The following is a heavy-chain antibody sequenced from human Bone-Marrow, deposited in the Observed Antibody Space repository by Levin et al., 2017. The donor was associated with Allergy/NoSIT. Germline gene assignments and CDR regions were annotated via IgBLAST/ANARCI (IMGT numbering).Heavy chain of an antibody. CDR3: ARRTLPSSSSFYPTWFDP. Sequence: NPGESLKISCKASGYSFSSYWIAWVRQAPGKGLEWVGTIYPADSGARYSPSFQGQVTISVDMSIGTAYLQWDSLKASDTAVYYCARRTLPSSSSFYPTWFDPWGQGTLVTVSS. D-gene: IGHD1/OR15-1a*01. CDR2: IYPADSGA. V-gene: IGHV5-51*01. J-gene: IGHJ5*02. CDR1: GYSFSSYW.